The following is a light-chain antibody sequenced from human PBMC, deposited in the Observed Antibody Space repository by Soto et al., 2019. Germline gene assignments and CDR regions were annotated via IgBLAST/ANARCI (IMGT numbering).Light chain of an antibody. J-gene: IGKJ1*01. Sequence: DIQMTQSRSTISPSXVGRVAITXXASQSISRGLAWYQQKPGKVPKFLIDGVSSLKSGVPSRFSGSGSGTEFTLVISRLQPDDFATYYWQQYNSYSETFGQGTKVDIK. CDR2: GVS. CDR1: QSISRG. V-gene: IGKV1-5*01. CDR3: QQYNSYSET.